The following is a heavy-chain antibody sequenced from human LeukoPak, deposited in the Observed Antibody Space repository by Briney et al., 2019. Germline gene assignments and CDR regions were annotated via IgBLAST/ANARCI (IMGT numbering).Heavy chain of an antibody. CDR3: ARSYFGEPADH. J-gene: IGHJ4*02. CDR1: RFTFIGFT. D-gene: IGHD3-10*01. V-gene: IGHV3-30*04. Sequence: GGSLRLSCEASRFTFIGFTMHWVRPPRARGRAWVAAIEYDERKKYYADFVKGRFSTSRDNSRNTLYLQMNSLRPEDTALYYCARSYFGEPADHWGQGTLVTVSS. CDR2: IEYDERKK.